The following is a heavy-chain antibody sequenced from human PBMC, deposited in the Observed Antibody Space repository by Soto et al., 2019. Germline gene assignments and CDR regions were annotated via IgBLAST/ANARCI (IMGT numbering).Heavy chain of an antibody. CDR1: GGSFSGYY. CDR2: INHSGST. Sequence: SETLSLTCAVYGGSFSGYYWSWIRQPPGKGLEWIGEINHSGSTNYNPSLKSRVTISVDTSKNQFSLKLSSVTAADTTVYYCARERWTTVTTNWFDPWGQGTLVTVSS. D-gene: IGHD4-4*01. CDR3: ARERWTTVTTNWFDP. V-gene: IGHV4-34*01. J-gene: IGHJ5*02.